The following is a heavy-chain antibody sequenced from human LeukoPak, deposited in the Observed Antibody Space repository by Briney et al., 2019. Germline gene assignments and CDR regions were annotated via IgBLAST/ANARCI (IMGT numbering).Heavy chain of an antibody. V-gene: IGHV5-51*01. D-gene: IGHD3-22*01. Sequence: GESLKISCKGSGYSFSTYWIAWVRPVPGKGLEWMGIIFPGDSDTRYHPSFQGQVTISADKSISTAYLQWSSLKPSHTPMYYCARPKYSIGYYDAFDIGSQGTMVTVSS. J-gene: IGHJ3*02. CDR2: IFPGDSDT. CDR3: ARPKYSIGYYDAFDI. CDR1: GYSFSTYW.